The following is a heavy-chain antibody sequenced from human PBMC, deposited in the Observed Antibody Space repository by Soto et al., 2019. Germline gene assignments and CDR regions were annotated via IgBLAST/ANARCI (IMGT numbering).Heavy chain of an antibody. CDR3: ARGGYHRSSSWYVKRKCYYYYGMDV. D-gene: IGHD6-13*01. Sequence: SETLSLTCAVYGGSFSGYYWSWIRKPPGKGLEWIGEINHSGSTNYNPSLKSRVTISVDTSKNQFSLKLSSVTAADTAVYYCARGGYHRSSSWYVKRKCYYYYGMDVWGQGTTVTVSS. J-gene: IGHJ6*02. V-gene: IGHV4-34*01. CDR2: INHSGST. CDR1: GGSFSGYY.